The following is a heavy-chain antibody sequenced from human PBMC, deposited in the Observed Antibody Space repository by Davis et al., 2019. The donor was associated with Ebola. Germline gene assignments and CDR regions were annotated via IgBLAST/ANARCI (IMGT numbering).Heavy chain of an antibody. CDR2: ISAYNGNT. CDR3: ARQPEIFGVVTGMDV. D-gene: IGHD3-3*01. CDR1: GYTFTSYG. V-gene: IGHV1-18*01. Sequence: ASVKVSCKASGYTFTSYGISWVRQAPGQGLEWMGWISAYNGNTTYSQKLKGRVTMTTDTSTNTAYMDLRSLRPDDTAVYYCARQPEIFGVVTGMDVWGQGTTVTVSS. J-gene: IGHJ6*02.